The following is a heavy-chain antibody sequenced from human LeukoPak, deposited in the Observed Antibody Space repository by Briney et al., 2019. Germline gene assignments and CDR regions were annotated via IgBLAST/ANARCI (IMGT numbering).Heavy chain of an antibody. CDR1: GGSISSGGYS. CDR2: IYYSGST. CDR3: ASNQIGYSYGFN. V-gene: IGHV4-30-4*07. D-gene: IGHD5-18*01. J-gene: IGHJ4*02. Sequence: KASQTLSLTCAVSGGSISSGGYSWSWIRQPPGKGLEWTGYIYYSGSTNYNPSLKSRVTISVDTSKNQFSLKLSSVTAADTAVYYCASNQIGYSYGFNWGQGTLVTVSS.